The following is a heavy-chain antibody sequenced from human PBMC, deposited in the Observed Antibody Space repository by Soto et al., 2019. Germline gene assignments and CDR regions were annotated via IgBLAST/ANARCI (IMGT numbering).Heavy chain of an antibody. V-gene: IGHV3-23*01. CDR2: ISGSGGST. J-gene: IGHJ4*02. CDR3: AKDLYSTGSPECYFDY. CDR1: GFTFSSYA. Sequence: GGSLRLSCAASGFTFSSYAMSWVRQAPGKGLEWVSAISGSGGSTYYADSVKGRFTISRDNSKNTLYLQMNSLRAEDTAVYYCAKDLYSTGSPECYFDYWGQGTLVTVSS. D-gene: IGHD1-1*01.